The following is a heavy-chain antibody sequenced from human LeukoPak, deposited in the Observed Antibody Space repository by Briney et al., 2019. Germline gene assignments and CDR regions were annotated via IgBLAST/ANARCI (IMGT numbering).Heavy chain of an antibody. Sequence: GGSLRLSCAASGFTFSDYYMSWIRQAPGKGLEWVSYISSSGSTIYYADSVKGRFTISRDNAKNSLYLQMNSLRAEDTAVYYCAKGPENDWSPPNFFDYWGQGTLVTVSS. V-gene: IGHV3-11*01. D-gene: IGHD1-1*01. CDR1: GFTFSDYY. CDR2: ISSSGSTI. CDR3: AKGPENDWSPPNFFDY. J-gene: IGHJ4*02.